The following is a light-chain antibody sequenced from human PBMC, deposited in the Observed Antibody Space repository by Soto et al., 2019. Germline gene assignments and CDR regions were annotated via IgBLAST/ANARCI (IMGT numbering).Light chain of an antibody. CDR2: AAS. Sequence: TQSTSTLYGTIVDRVTISCRASQGISSWLAWYQQTKGKAPKILIYAASSLQSGVPSRFRGSGSGTDFTLAISRLQPEDFQTDYCQQANSFPLTFGGGTKVDIK. J-gene: IGKJ4*01. V-gene: IGKV1-12*01. CDR1: QGISSW. CDR3: QQANSFPLT.